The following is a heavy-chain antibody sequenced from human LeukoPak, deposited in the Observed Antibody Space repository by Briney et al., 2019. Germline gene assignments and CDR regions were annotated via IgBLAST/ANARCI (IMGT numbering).Heavy chain of an antibody. D-gene: IGHD2-15*01. CDR3: AKDSPYCSGGSCYSGFMDY. CDR1: GFTFSSYG. Sequence: GGSLRLSCAASGFTFSSYGMHWVRQAPGKGLEWVAVISYDGSNKYYADSVKGRFTISRDNSKNTLYLQMNSLGAEDTAVYYCAKDSPYCSGGSCYSGFMDYWGQGTLVTVSS. V-gene: IGHV3-30*18. J-gene: IGHJ4*02. CDR2: ISYDGSNK.